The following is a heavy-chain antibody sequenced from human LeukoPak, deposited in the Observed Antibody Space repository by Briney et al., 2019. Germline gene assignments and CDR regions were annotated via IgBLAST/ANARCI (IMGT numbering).Heavy chain of an antibody. CDR3: AGAEYYYDSSGYSNWFDP. CDR2: ISPNNGGT. D-gene: IGHD3-22*01. CDR1: GYAFSGYY. Sequence: ASVKVSCKASGYAFSGYYIHWVRQAPGQGPEWMGWISPNNGGTNYAQRFQGWVTMTRDTSISTAYMELSRLTSNVTAVYYCAGAEYYYDSSGYSNWFDPWGQGTLVTVSS. J-gene: IGHJ5*02. V-gene: IGHV1-2*04.